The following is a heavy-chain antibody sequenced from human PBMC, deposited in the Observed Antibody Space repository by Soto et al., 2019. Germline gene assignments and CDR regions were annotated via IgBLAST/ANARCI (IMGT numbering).Heavy chain of an antibody. Sequence: SETLSLTCTVSGGSISRGSYYWGWIRQPPGKGLEWIGRIYYSGSTYYNPSLKTRVTISEDTSKNRFSLKLSSVTTADTAVYYCARHRIRQSVVVVFVPWGQRTLVIVS. CDR1: GGSISRGSYY. V-gene: IGHV4-39*01. CDR3: ARHRIRQSVVVVFVP. J-gene: IGHJ5*02. CDR2: IYYSGST. D-gene: IGHD2-15*01.